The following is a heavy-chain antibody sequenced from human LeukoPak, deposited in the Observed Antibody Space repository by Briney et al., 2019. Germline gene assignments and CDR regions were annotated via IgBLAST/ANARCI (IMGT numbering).Heavy chain of an antibody. D-gene: IGHD3-16*01. CDR3: ARGFRPHYDDVPDV. CDR2: IWHDGSLK. CDR1: GFFFSDYG. V-gene: IGHV3-33*01. J-gene: IGHJ6*02. Sequence: GGSLRLSCEASGFFFSDYGMHWVRQVPGKGLEWVAVIWHDGSLKYYADSVKGRFTISRDNFKNTLSLQMNSLRAEDTALYYCARGFRPHYDDVPDVWGRGTTVTVSS.